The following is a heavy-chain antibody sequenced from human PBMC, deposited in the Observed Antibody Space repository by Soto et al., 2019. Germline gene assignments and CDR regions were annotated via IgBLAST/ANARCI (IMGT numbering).Heavy chain of an antibody. V-gene: IGHV3-21*01. CDR3: ARALTNVDTAMVRSLPDY. D-gene: IGHD5-18*01. CDR2: ISSSSSYI. Sequence: GSLRLSCAASGFTFSSYSMNWVRQAPGKGLEWVSSISSSSSYIYYADSVKGRFTISRDNAKNSLYLQMNSLRAEDTAVYYCARALTNVDTAMVRSLPDYWGQRTLVTVSS. J-gene: IGHJ4*02. CDR1: GFTFSSYS.